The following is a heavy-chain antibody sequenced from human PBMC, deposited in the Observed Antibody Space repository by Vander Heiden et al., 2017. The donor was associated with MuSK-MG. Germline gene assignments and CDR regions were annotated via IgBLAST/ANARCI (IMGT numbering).Heavy chain of an antibody. V-gene: IGHV3-21*01. Sequence: EVQLVESGGGLVKPGGSLRLYCAAPGFTFRSYSMNWVRQAPGKGLEWVSSISSSSIYIYYADSVKGRFTISRDNAKNSLYLQMNSLRAEDTAVYYCARGTFHYDFWSGFSDYWGQGTLVTVSS. D-gene: IGHD3-3*01. J-gene: IGHJ4*02. CDR2: ISSSSIYI. CDR1: GFTFRSYS. CDR3: ARGTFHYDFWSGFSDY.